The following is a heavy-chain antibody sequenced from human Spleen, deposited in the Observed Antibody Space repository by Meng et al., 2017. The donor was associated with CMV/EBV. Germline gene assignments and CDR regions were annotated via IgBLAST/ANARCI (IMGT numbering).Heavy chain of an antibody. V-gene: IGHV4-59*01. CDR1: GGSFSTYY. D-gene: IGHD3-10*01. Sequence: ETLSLTCAVYGGSFSTYYWSWIRQPPGKGLEWIGYVYYSGSTNYNPSLKSRVTISVDTSKNQFSLKLSSVTAADTAVYYCARDRTGGDYGMDVWGQGTTVTVSS. J-gene: IGHJ6*02. CDR3: ARDRTGGDYGMDV. CDR2: VYYSGST.